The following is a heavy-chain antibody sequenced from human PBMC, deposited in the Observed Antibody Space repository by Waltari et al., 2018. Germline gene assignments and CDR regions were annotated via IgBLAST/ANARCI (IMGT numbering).Heavy chain of an antibody. CDR1: GFTFSNHW. V-gene: IGHV3-7*01. CDR3: ARDGHGGLDY. Sequence: EVQLVESGGGLVQPGGSLRLSCAASGFTFSNHWMSWVRQGQGKGLEWGTNIKEDGSAKYCMDSVKGRFTISRDNAKDSLHLQMNSLRAEDTAVYYCARDGHGGLDYWGQGTLVTVSS. J-gene: IGHJ4*02. CDR2: IKEDGSAK.